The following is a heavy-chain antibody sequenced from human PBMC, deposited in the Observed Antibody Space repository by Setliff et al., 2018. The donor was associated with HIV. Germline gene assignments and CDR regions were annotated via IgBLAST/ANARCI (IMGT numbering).Heavy chain of an antibody. D-gene: IGHD2-15*01. J-gene: IGHJ4*02. CDR1: GGSISSFY. Sequence: SETLSLTCTVSGGSISSFYWNWIRQPPGKELEWIGYIYYSGSTNYNPSLKSRVTISVATSKNQFSLKLSSVTAADTAVYYCASEDCGGGSCRPDNWGQGTLVTVSS. V-gene: IGHV4-59*01. CDR2: IYYSGST. CDR3: ASEDCGGGSCRPDN.